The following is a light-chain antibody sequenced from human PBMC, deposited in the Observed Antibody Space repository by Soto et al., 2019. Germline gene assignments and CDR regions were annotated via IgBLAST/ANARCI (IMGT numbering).Light chain of an antibody. CDR2: GAS. J-gene: IGKJ1*01. CDR3: QQYGRT. Sequence: EIVLTQSPGTLSLSPGERATLSCRASQNISSSYLAWYQQKPGQAPRLLIYGASSRATGIPDRFSGSGSGTDFTLTISRLEPEDFAVYYCQQYGRTFGQGTKVDIK. CDR1: QNISSSY. V-gene: IGKV3-20*01.